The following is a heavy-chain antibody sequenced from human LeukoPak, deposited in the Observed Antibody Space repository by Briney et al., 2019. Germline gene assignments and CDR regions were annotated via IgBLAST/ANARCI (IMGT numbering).Heavy chain of an antibody. CDR2: IYSGGTT. CDR3: ARKSDSLLVREGDC. D-gene: IGHD3-10*01. V-gene: IGHV3-66*01. J-gene: IGHJ4*02. Sequence: TGGSLRLSCAASGFTVNRNYMIWVRQAPGKGLECVSVIYSGGTTWYADSVKGRFTISRDTTTLYLQMNSLRAEDTAVYYCARKSDSLLVREGDCWGQGTMVTVSS. CDR1: GFTVNRNY.